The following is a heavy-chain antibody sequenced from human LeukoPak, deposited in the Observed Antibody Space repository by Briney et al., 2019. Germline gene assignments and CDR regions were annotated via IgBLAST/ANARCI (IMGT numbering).Heavy chain of an antibody. D-gene: IGHD4/OR15-4a*01. V-gene: IGHV3-23*01. Sequence: GGSLRLSCTASGITFSTYAMTWVRQAPGKGLEWVSSITGSGDGTSAADSVTGRFSISRDNSKSTLYLQMNSLRVEDTAVYYCAKAGLVRGGALDSWGQGTLVTVSS. J-gene: IGHJ4*02. CDR1: GITFSTYA. CDR2: ITGSGDGT. CDR3: AKAGLVRGGALDS.